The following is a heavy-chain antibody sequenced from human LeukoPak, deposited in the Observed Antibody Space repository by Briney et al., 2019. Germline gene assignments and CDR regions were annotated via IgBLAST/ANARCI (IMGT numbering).Heavy chain of an antibody. CDR2: ISSSGSTI. Sequence: GGSLRLSCAASGFTFSSYEMNWVRQAPGKGLEWVSYISSSGSTIYYADSVKGRFTISRDNAKNSLYLQMNSLRAEDTAVYYCARDLVTQIIDYWGQGTLVPVSS. V-gene: IGHV3-48*03. J-gene: IGHJ4*02. CDR3: ARDLVTQIIDY. CDR1: GFTFSSYE. D-gene: IGHD3-9*01.